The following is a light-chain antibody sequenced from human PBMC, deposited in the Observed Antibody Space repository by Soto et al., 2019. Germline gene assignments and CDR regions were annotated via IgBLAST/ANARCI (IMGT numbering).Light chain of an antibody. CDR1: SSDVGGYNY. CDR2: EVS. CDR3: SSYTSSSTL. V-gene: IGLV2-14*01. J-gene: IGLJ2*01. Sequence: QSVLTQPASVSGSPGQSITISCTGTSSDVGGYNYVSWYQQHPGKAPKLMIYEVSNRPSGVSNRFSGSKSGNTASLTISGLQAEDEADYYRSSYTSSSTLFGGGTKVTV.